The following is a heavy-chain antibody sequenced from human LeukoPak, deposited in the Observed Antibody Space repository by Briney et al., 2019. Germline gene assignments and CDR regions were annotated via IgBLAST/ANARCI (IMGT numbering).Heavy chain of an antibody. CDR2: ISSSGSTI. V-gene: IGHV3-48*04. CDR1: GFTFSSYG. Sequence: GASLRLSCAASGFTFSSYGMHWVRQAPGKGLEWVSYISSSGSTIYYADSVKGRFTISRDNAKNSLYLQMNSLRAEDTAVYYCARDLYRIVVVPHYFDYWGQGTLVTVSS. D-gene: IGHD3-22*01. CDR3: ARDLYRIVVVPHYFDY. J-gene: IGHJ4*02.